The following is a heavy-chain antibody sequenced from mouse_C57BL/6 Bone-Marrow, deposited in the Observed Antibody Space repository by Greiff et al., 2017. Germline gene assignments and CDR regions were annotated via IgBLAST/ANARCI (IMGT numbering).Heavy chain of an antibody. J-gene: IGHJ2*01. Sequence: QVQLQQSGAELARPGASVKLSCKASGYTFTSYGISWVKQRTGQGLEWIGEIYPRSGNTYYNEKFKGKATLTADKSSSTAYMELRSLTSEDSAVYFCARWDYGNYLDYWGQGTTLTISS. V-gene: IGHV1-81*01. CDR1: GYTFTSYG. D-gene: IGHD2-1*01. CDR2: IYPRSGNT. CDR3: ARWDYGNYLDY.